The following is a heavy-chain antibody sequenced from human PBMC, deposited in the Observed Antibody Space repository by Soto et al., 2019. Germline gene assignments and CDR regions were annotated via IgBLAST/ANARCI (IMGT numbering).Heavy chain of an antibody. D-gene: IGHD5-18*01. J-gene: IGHJ4*02. CDR1: GYIFTNYW. Sequence: GESLKISSQGSGYIFTNYWIGWVRQMPGKGLEWMGIIYPGDSDTRYCPSFQGQVTISADKSITTVFLQWSSARASDTAMYYCARQIPDADTGPNFQYYFDSWGQGTPVTVSS. CDR2: IYPGDSDT. V-gene: IGHV5-51*01. CDR3: ARQIPDADTGPNFQYYFDS.